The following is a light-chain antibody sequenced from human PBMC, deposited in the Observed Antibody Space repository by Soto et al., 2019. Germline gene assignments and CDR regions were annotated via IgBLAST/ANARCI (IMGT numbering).Light chain of an antibody. CDR1: QSVSSY. CDR3: QQRSDCPVT. J-gene: IGKJ1*01. CDR2: DAS. V-gene: IGKV3-11*01. Sequence: EIVLTQSPATLSLSPGEGATLSCRASQSVSSYLAWYQQKPGQAPRLLIYDASNRATGIPARFSGSGSGTDFTLIISSLEPEDFAVYYCQQRSDCPVTFGLGTKVDIK.